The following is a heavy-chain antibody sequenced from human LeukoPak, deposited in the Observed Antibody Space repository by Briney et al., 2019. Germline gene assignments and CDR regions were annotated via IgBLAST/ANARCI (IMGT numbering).Heavy chain of an antibody. D-gene: IGHD3-10*01. CDR3: ARRGRKVRGVITGFDP. CDR2: INHSGST. V-gene: IGHV4-34*01. CDR1: GGSFSGYY. Sequence: KTSETLSLTCAVYGGSFSGYYWSWIRQPPGKGLEWIGEINHSGSTNYNPSLKSRVTISVDTSKNQFSLKLGSVTAADTAVYYCARRGRKVRGVITGFDPWGQGTLVTVSS. J-gene: IGHJ5*02.